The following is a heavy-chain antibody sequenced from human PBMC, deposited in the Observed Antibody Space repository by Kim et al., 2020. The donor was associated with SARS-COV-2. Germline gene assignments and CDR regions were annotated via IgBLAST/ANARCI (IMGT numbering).Heavy chain of an antibody. CDR2: ISYDGTSV. J-gene: IGHJ3*02. D-gene: IGHD3-22*01. CDR1: GFTFSEFY. Sequence: GGSLRLSCAASGFTFSEFYMSWIRLAPGKGLEWLSYISYDGTSVYYADSVKGRFTISRDNAKNSLYLEMNSLRADDTAVFFCARESQPYYVCSRYYPGYAFDIWGQGTVVTVSS. V-gene: IGHV3-11*01. CDR3: ARESQPYYVCSRYYPGYAFDI.